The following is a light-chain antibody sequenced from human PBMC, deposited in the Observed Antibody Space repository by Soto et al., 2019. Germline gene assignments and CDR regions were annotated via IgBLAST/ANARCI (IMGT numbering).Light chain of an antibody. V-gene: IGKV3-20*01. Sequence: EIVMTQSPSTLTLSPGETHTLSCRASQSVSSNYVAWFHQKPGQAPRLLIYGASSRATGVPDRFSGSGSGTDFTLTISRLEPEDFAVYYCQQYGSSPITFGQGTRLEIK. CDR2: GAS. CDR3: QQYGSSPIT. J-gene: IGKJ5*01. CDR1: QSVSSNY.